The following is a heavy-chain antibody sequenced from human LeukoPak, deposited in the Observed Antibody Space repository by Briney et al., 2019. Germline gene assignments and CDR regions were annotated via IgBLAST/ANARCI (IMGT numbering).Heavy chain of an antibody. V-gene: IGHV1-2*02. CDR1: GSTFSRFA. Sequence: GASVKVSCKASGSTFSRFAMSWVRQAPGQGLEWVGWINPSSGDTNYAQKFQGRITLTLDTSLTTAYMELSSLRSDDTAVYYCARAGPLYTGAYLAYWGQGTLVTVSS. CDR3: ARAGPLYTGAYLAY. J-gene: IGHJ4*02. CDR2: INPSSGDT. D-gene: IGHD1-26*01.